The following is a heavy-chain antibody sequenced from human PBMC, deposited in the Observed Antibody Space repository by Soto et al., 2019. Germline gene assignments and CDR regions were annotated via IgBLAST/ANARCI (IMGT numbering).Heavy chain of an antibody. J-gene: IGHJ4*02. CDR3: ARSGYSVAWGY. CDR1: GILVNSAY. V-gene: IGHV3-53*01. D-gene: IGHD5-18*01. CDR2: INSDGST. Sequence: EVQLVESGGGLIPPGGSLRLSCAASGILVNSAYMTWVRQAPGKGLEWLSMINSDGSTLYAESVKGRFTISRDNSKNRLDLQMNSLRAEDTAMYYCARSGYSVAWGYWGQGTLVIVTS.